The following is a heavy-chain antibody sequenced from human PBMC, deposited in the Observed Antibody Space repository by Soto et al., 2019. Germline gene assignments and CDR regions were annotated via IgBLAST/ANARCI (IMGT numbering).Heavy chain of an antibody. CDR1: GGSIISGDYY. J-gene: IGHJ4*02. CDR2: IYYSGST. D-gene: IGHD2-15*01. CDR3: ARGGRYCSGGSCYSFDY. Sequence: SETLSLTCTVSGGSIISGDYYWMWIRQPPGKGLEWIGYIYYSGSTYYNPSLKSRVTISVDTSKNQFSLKLSSVTAADTAVYYCARGGRYCSGGSCYSFDYWGQGTLVTVSS. V-gene: IGHV4-30-4*01.